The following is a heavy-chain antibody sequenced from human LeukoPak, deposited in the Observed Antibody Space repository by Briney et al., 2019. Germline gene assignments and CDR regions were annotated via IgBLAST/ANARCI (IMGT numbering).Heavy chain of an antibody. D-gene: IGHD4-17*01. V-gene: IGHV3-53*01. CDR3: ARGRGDYNSGYYFDY. Sequence: GGSLRLSCAASGFTVSFNYMSWVRQAPGKGLEWISVIYSGGSTYYADSVKGRFTISRDDSKNTLYLQMNSLRAEDTAVYYCARGRGDYNSGYYFDYWGQGTLVTVSS. J-gene: IGHJ4*02. CDR2: IYSGGST. CDR1: GFTVSFNY.